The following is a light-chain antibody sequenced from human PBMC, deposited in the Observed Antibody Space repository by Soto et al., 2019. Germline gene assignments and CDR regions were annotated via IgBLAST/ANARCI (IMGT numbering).Light chain of an antibody. Sequence: QSVLTQSASVSGSPGQSITISCTGSRSDIGSYDFVSWYQQHPGKAPNLIIYEVTHRPSGVSHRFSGSKSGSTASLTISGLQAEDEADYYCSSYTTASTYVFGTGTKVTVL. CDR2: EVT. V-gene: IGLV2-14*01. CDR3: SSYTTASTYV. J-gene: IGLJ1*01. CDR1: RSDIGSYDF.